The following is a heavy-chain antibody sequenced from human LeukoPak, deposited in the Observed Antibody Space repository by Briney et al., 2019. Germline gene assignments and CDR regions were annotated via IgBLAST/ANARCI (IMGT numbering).Heavy chain of an antibody. CDR2: ISAYNGNT. Sequence: EASVKGSCKASCYTFTSYGISWVRQAPGQGLEWMGWISAYNGNTNYAQKLQGRVTMTTDTSTSTAYMELRSLRSDDTAVYYCARDSLGSSTSWHIWGLGTMVTVSS. V-gene: IGHV1-18*01. CDR3: ARDSLGSSTSWHI. J-gene: IGHJ3*02. CDR1: CYTFTSYG. D-gene: IGHD2-2*01.